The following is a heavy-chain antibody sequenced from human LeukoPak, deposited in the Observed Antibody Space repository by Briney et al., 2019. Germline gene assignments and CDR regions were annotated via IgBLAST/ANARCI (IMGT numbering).Heavy chain of an antibody. V-gene: IGHV4-34*01. D-gene: IGHD4-17*01. CDR1: GVSFDDYY. CDR2: INHSGYT. J-gene: IGHJ4*02. Sequence: SETLSLTCAVSGVSFDDYYWAWVRQTPGKGLEWIGEINHSGYTDDSPSLKSRVTLSIDTSRKQFSLNLRSVTVADAGTYYCTRMTTGHDYWGQGTLVTVSS. CDR3: TRMTTGHDY.